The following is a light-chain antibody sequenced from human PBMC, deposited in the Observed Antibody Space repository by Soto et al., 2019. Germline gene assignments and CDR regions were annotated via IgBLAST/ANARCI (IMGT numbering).Light chain of an antibody. Sequence: EIVLTQSPATLSLSPGERATLSCRASQSVSSYLAWYQQKPGQAPRLLIYDASNRATGIPARFSGSGSGTDFTLTITSLQSEDFGVYFCQQRSNWPPSITFGQGTRLEIK. J-gene: IGKJ5*01. CDR3: QQRSNWPPSIT. CDR1: QSVSSY. CDR2: DAS. V-gene: IGKV3-11*01.